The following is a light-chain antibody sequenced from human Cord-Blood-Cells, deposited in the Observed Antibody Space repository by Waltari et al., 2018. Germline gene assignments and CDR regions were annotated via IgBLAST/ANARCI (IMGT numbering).Light chain of an antibody. V-gene: IGKV1-39*01. Sequence: DIQMTQSPSSLSASVGDRVTITCRASQSISNYLNWYQQKPGKAPKLLLYAASSLQIGVPSRFSCSGAETDFTLTISSLQPEDFETYYWQQSYSTWTFGQGTKVEIK. CDR1: QSISNY. CDR3: QQSYSTWT. CDR2: AAS. J-gene: IGKJ1*01.